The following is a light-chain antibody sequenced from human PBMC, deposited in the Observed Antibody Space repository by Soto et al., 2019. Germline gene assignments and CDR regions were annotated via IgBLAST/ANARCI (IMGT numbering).Light chain of an antibody. Sequence: QSVLTQPASVSGPPGQPITISCTGTSSDVGGYNYVSWYQQHPGKAPKLMIYEVNNRPSGVSNRFSGSKSGNTASLTISGLQAEDEADYYCNSYTSSSTYVFGTGTKVTVL. CDR2: EVN. J-gene: IGLJ1*01. CDR3: NSYTSSSTYV. V-gene: IGLV2-14*01. CDR1: SSDVGGYNY.